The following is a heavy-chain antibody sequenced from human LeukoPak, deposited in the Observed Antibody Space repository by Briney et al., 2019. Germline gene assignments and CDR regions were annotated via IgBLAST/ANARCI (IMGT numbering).Heavy chain of an antibody. D-gene: IGHD1-26*01. J-gene: IGHJ4*02. CDR2: ISAYNGNT. Sequence: GASVKVSCKASGYTFTSYGISWVRQAPGQGLEWMGWISAYNGNTNYAQKLQGRVTMTTDTSTSTAYMELRSLRSDDTAVYYCARDRYSGSYPEKFYVHYWGQGTLVTVSS. CDR1: GYTFTSYG. CDR3: ARDRYSGSYPEKFYVHY. V-gene: IGHV1-18*01.